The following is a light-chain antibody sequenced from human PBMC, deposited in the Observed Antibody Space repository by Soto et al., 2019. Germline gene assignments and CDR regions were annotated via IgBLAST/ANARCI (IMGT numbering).Light chain of an antibody. V-gene: IGLV2-14*01. J-gene: IGLJ1*01. CDR1: SSDVGGSNY. CDR2: EVS. CDR3: SSYTSTNNALDV. Sequence: QSALTQPASVSGSPGQSITISCTGTSSDVGGSNYVSWYQHHPGKAPKLMIYEVSNRPSGVSNRFSGSKSGNTASLTISGLQAEDEADYYCSSYTSTNNALDVFGTGTKLTVL.